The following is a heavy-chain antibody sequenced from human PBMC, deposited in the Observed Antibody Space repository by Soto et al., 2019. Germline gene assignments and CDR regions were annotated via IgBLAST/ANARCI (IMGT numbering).Heavy chain of an antibody. CDR2: ISSSSSYI. CDR1: GFTFSSYS. V-gene: IGHV3-21*01. D-gene: IGHD2-15*01. CDR3: ARDRSVAVPYYYYYYGMDV. Sequence: PGGSLRLSCAASGFTFSSYSMNWVRQAPGKGLEWVSSISSSSSYIYYADSVKGRFTISRDNAKNSLYLQMNSLRAEDTAVYYCARDRSVAVPYYYYYYGMDVWGQGTTVTVSS. J-gene: IGHJ6*02.